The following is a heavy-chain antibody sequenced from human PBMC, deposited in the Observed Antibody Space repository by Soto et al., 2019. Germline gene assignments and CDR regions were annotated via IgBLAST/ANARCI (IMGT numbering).Heavy chain of an antibody. Sequence: QVQLQESGPGLVKPSETLSVTCSVSGGSITSHYCSWFRQPPGKGLEWIGYINHSGLTSYNPSLKSRVTMSVDTSKNQFSLKVNSVTAADTALYYCARQGFGQLHGLVDVWGPGTTVTVSS. CDR1: GGSITSHY. D-gene: IGHD3-10*01. CDR2: INHSGLT. J-gene: IGHJ6*02. CDR3: ARQGFGQLHGLVDV. V-gene: IGHV4-59*08.